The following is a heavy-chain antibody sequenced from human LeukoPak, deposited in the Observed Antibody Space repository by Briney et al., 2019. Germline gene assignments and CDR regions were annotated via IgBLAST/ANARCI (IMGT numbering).Heavy chain of an antibody. J-gene: IGHJ4*01. D-gene: IGHD3-16*01. CDR1: GGFLSSYY. V-gene: IGHV4-4*08. CDR2: IHDSGNT. CDR3: ARTEYYDKSGNY. Sequence: PSETLSLTCTVSGGFLSSYYWSWIRQSPEKGLEWVGHIHDSGNTDYNPSLKGRVTISVDTSRKQFSLTLTSVTAADTAVYYCARTEYYDKSGNYWG.